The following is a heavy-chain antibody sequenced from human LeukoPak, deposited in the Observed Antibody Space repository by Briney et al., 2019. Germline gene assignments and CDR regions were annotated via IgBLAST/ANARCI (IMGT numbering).Heavy chain of an antibody. CDR2: ISSSSSTI. D-gene: IGHD6-13*01. V-gene: IGHV3-48*01. CDR3: ARVSPLYSSSWYHVGY. J-gene: IGHJ4*02. Sequence: GGSLRLSCAASGFTFSSYSMNWVRQAPGKGLEWVSYISSSSSTIYYADSVKGRFTISRDNAKNSLYLQMNSLRAEDTAVYYCARVSPLYSSSWYHVGYWGQGTLVTVSS. CDR1: GFTFSSYS.